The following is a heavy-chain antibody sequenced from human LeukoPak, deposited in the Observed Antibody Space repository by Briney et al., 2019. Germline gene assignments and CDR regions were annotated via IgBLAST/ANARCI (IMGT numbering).Heavy chain of an antibody. Sequence: GESLKISCKGSGYSFTSYWISWVRQMPGKGLEWMGRIDPSDSYTNYSPSFQGHVTTSADKSISTAYLQWSSLKASDTAMYYCARAAYYDSSGYLHAFDIWGQGTMVTVSS. D-gene: IGHD3-22*01. CDR3: ARAAYYDSSGYLHAFDI. V-gene: IGHV5-10-1*01. CDR2: IDPSDSYT. CDR1: GYSFTSYW. J-gene: IGHJ3*02.